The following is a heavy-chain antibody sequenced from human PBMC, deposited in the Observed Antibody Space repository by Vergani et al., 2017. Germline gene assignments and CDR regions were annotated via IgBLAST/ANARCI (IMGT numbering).Heavy chain of an antibody. J-gene: IGHJ2*01. Sequence: QVQLVESGGGVVQPGRSLRLSCAASGFTFSSYAMHWVRQAPGKGLEGVAVISYDGSNKYYADSVKGRFTISRDNSKNTLYLQMNSLRAEDTAVYYCAKKGIWYFDLWGRGTLVTVSS. CDR1: GFTFSSYA. CDR2: ISYDGSNK. V-gene: IGHV3-30*04. CDR3: AKKGIWYFDL. D-gene: IGHD3-10*01.